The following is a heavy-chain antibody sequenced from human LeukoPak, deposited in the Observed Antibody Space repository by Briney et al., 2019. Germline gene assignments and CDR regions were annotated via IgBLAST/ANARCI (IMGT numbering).Heavy chain of an antibody. D-gene: IGHD4-23*01. J-gene: IGHJ4*02. Sequence: RGSLRLSCAASGFTVSSNYMSWVRQAPGKGLEWVSVIYSGGSTYYADSVRGRFTISRDNAKNTLYLQMNSLRAEDTAVYYCARQVVTPYLPDYWGQGTLVT. CDR3: ARQVVTPYLPDY. V-gene: IGHV3-53*01. CDR1: GFTVSSNY. CDR2: IYSGGST.